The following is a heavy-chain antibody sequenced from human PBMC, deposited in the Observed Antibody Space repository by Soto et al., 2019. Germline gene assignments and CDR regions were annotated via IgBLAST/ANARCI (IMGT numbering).Heavy chain of an antibody. CDR1: GFTFSSYG. CDR2: IWYDGSNK. V-gene: IGHV3-33*01. D-gene: IGHD2-15*01. CDR3: ARDLGLSYYYYGMDV. J-gene: IGHJ6*02. Sequence: GGSLRLSCAASGFTFSSYGMHWVRQAPGKGLEWVAVIWYDGSNKYYADSVKGRFTISRDNSKNTLYLQMNSLRAEDTAVYYCARDLGLSYYYYGMDVWGQGTTVTVSS.